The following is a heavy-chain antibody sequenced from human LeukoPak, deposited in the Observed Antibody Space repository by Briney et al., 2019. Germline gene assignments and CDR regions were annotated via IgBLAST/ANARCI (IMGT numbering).Heavy chain of an antibody. D-gene: IGHD3-10*01. CDR1: GYTFTGYY. CDR2: INPNSGGT. CDR3: AREALLWFGELLSWFDP. V-gene: IGHV1-2*02. J-gene: IGHJ5*02. Sequence: ASVKVSCKASGYTFTGYYMHWVRQAPGQGLEWMGWINPNSGGTNYAQKFQGRVTMTRDTSISTAYMELSRLRSDDTAVYYCAREALLWFGELLSWFDPWGQGTLVTVSS.